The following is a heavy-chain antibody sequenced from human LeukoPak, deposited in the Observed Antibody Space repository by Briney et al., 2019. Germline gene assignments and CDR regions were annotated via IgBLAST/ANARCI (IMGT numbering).Heavy chain of an antibody. CDR2: ISWDGGST. Sequence: GGSLRLSCAASGFTFDDYAMHWVRQAPGKGLEWVSLISWDGGSTYYADSVKGRFTISRDNSKNSLYLQMNSLRAEDTALYYCAKDQGYTYGTTYFDYWGQGTLVTVSS. CDR1: GFTFDDYA. CDR3: AKDQGYTYGTTYFDY. J-gene: IGHJ4*02. V-gene: IGHV3-43D*03. D-gene: IGHD5-18*01.